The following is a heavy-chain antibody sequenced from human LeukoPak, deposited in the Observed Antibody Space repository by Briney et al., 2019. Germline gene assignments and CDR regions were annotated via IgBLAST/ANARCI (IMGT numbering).Heavy chain of an antibody. CDR2: ISGSGGTT. D-gene: IGHD3-22*01. Sequence: GGSLRLSCAGSGFTFNSYAMIWVRQAPGKGLKWVSGISGSGGTTYYADSVKGRFTISRVNSSTTLYLQMNSMRVEDTAVYFCAKGVVDYYDSSGYYPSDLWGQGTLVTVSS. V-gene: IGHV3-23*01. CDR1: GFTFNSYA. CDR3: AKGVVDYYDSSGYYPSDL. J-gene: IGHJ5*02.